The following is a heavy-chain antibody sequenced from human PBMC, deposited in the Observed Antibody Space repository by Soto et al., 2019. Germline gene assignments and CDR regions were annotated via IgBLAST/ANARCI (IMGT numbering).Heavy chain of an antibody. CDR1: GYTFTSYG. D-gene: IGHD3-3*01. V-gene: IGHV1-18*01. CDR3: ARALRADFWSGYFFEVGFDY. Sequence: ASVKVSCKASGYTFTSYGISWVRQAPGQGLEWMGWISAYNGNTNYAQKLQGRVTMTTDTSTSTAYMELRSLRSDDTAVYYCARALRADFWSGYFFEVGFDYWGRGTLVTVSS. CDR2: ISAYNGNT. J-gene: IGHJ4*02.